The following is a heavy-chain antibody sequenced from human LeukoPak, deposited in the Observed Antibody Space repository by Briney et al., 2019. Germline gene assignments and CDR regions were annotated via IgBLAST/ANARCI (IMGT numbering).Heavy chain of an antibody. Sequence: SETLSLTCTVSGGSISSYYWSWIRQPPGKGLEWIGYIYYSGSTNYNPSLKSRVTISVDTSKNQFSLKLSSVTAADTAVYYCARLVDSSSWPNWFDPWGQGTLVTVSS. J-gene: IGHJ5*02. D-gene: IGHD6-13*01. CDR1: GGSISSYY. V-gene: IGHV4-59*08. CDR2: IYYSGST. CDR3: ARLVDSSSWPNWFDP.